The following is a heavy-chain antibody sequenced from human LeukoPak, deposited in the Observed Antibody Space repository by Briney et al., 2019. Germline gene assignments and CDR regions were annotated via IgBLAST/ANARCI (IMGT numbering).Heavy chain of an antibody. CDR3: ARAWRYCSSTSCYGGNGYWFDP. CDR2: IYHSGST. J-gene: IGHJ5*02. D-gene: IGHD2-2*01. CDR1: GGSISSGGYS. Sequence: PSETLSLTWAVSGGSISSGGYSWSWIRQPPGKGLEWIGYIYHSGSTYYNPSLKSRVTISVDRSKNQFSLKLSSVTAADTAVYYCARAWRYCSSTSCYGGNGYWFDPWGQGTLVTVSS. V-gene: IGHV4-30-2*01.